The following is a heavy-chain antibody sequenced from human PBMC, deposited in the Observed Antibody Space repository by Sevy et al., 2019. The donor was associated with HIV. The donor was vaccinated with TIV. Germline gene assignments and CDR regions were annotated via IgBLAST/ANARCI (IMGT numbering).Heavy chain of an antibody. CDR2: INSDGSST. D-gene: IGHD3-22*01. Sequence: GGSLRLSCAASEFTFISYWMHWVRQAPGKGLVWVSRINSDGSSTSYADSVKGRFTISRDNAKNTLYLQMNSLRAEDTAVYYCARDQYYYDSSGYYPSGYYYGMDVWGQWTTVTVSS. J-gene: IGHJ6*02. V-gene: IGHV3-74*01. CDR1: EFTFISYW. CDR3: ARDQYYYDSSGYYPSGYYYGMDV.